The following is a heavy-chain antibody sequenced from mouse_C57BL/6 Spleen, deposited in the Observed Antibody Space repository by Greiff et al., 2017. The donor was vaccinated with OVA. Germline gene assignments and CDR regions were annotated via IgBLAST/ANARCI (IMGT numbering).Heavy chain of an antibody. CDR1: GYTFTSYW. V-gene: IGHV1-5*01. CDR3: TRGYYDYYYAMDY. Sequence: EVQLQQSGTVLARPGASVKMSCKTSGYTFTSYWMHWVKQRPGQGLEWIGAIYPGNSDTSYNQKFKGMAKLTAVTSASTAYMELSSLTNEDSAVYYCTRGYYDYYYAMDYWGQGTSVTVSS. J-gene: IGHJ4*01. CDR2: IYPGNSDT. D-gene: IGHD2-4*01.